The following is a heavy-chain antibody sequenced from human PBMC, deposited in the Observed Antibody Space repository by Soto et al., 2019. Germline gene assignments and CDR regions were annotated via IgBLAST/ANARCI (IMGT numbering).Heavy chain of an antibody. Sequence: PSETLSLTCTVSGGSISSSNYYWGWIRQPPGKGLEWIGTFYYTGNTYYNPSLKSRVTISADTSKNHFSLQLSSVTATDTAVYFCARRPIPMKSFDYWGQGTLVTVSS. V-gene: IGHV4-39*02. J-gene: IGHJ4*02. CDR3: ARRPIPMKSFDY. CDR2: FYYTGNT. CDR1: GGSISSSNYY.